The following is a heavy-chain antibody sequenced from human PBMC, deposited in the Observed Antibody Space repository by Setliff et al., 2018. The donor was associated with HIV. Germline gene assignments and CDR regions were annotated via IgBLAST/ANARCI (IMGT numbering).Heavy chain of an antibody. D-gene: IGHD4-17*01. CDR2: ISPHSGGT. Sequence: ASVKVPCKASGYTFTGYYMHWVRQAPGQGLEWMGWISPHSGGTNYAQKLQGWVNMTRDTSIRTAYMELGRLRSVDTAVYYCARQSDTVTFDYWGQGTLVTVSS. J-gene: IGHJ4*02. CDR1: GYTFTGYY. CDR3: ARQSDTVTFDY. V-gene: IGHV1-2*04.